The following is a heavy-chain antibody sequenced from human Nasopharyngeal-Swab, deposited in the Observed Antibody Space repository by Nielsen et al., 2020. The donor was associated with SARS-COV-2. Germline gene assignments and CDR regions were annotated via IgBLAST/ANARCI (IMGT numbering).Heavy chain of an antibody. D-gene: IGHD3-22*01. CDR3: ARDQAYYDSSGLDY. CDR2: ITKDAKTT. CDR1: TFTFDDYA. Sequence: GESLKISCVASTFTFDDYALHWVRQAPGKGLEWLSLITKDAKTTQYADSVKGRFTISRDNAKNSLYLQMNSLRAEDTAVYYCARDQAYYDSSGLDYWGQGTLVTVSS. V-gene: IGHV3-43*02. J-gene: IGHJ4*02.